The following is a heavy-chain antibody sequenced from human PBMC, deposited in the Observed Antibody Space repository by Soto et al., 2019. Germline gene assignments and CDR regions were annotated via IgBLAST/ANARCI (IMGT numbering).Heavy chain of an antibody. V-gene: IGHV3-13*05. J-gene: IGHJ6*02. D-gene: IGHD5-18*01. CDR3: ARTDSDFYGLDV. CDR1: GFTFRNYD. Sequence: EVQLVESGGGLVQPGGSLRLSCEASGFTFRNYDMHWVRQGTGKGLEWVSGISAAGDPYYADSVEGRFTISRENAQNSFFLQMNSLRVGDTAVYYCARTDSDFYGLDVWGQGTTVIVSS. CDR2: ISAAGDP.